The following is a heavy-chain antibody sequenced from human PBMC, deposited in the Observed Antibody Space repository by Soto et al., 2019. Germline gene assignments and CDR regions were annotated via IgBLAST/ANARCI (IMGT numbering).Heavy chain of an antibody. J-gene: IGHJ3*02. V-gene: IGHV4-59*01. CDR3: ARRYGSAFDI. CDR1: GGSISSYY. CDR2: IYYSGST. D-gene: IGHD3-10*01. Sequence: QVQLQESGPGLVKPSETLSLTCTVSGGSISSYYWSWIRQPPGKGLEWIGYIYYSGSTNYNPALKRRVTISVDTSKIQFSLKLSSVTAADTALYYCARRYGSAFDIWGQGTMVTVSS.